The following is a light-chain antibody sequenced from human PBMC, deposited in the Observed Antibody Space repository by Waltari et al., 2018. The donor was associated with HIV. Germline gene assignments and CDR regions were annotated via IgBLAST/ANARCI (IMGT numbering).Light chain of an antibody. CDR1: SSDVGGVNY. J-gene: IGLJ3*02. V-gene: IGLV2-11*01. Sequence: QSALTQPRSVSGSPGQSVTISCTGTSSDVGGVNYVSWYQQYPGRAPKLMIYDVTKRPSGVPDRFSGSKSGTSATLGITGLQTGDEADYYCGTWDSSLSAGVFGGGIKLTVL. CDR3: GTWDSSLSAGV. CDR2: DVT.